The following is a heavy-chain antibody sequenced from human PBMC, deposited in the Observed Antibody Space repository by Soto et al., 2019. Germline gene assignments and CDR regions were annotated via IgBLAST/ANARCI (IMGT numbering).Heavy chain of an antibody. Sequence: ASVKVSCKASGYYFTSYAIHWVRQAPGQRLEWMGWINAGNGNTKYSQKFQGRVTITRDTSASTAYMELSSLRSEDTAVYYCARKSKLLWFGEPAEGIDVWGQGTTVTVSS. D-gene: IGHD3-10*01. CDR2: INAGNGNT. CDR1: GYYFTSYA. V-gene: IGHV1-3*01. CDR3: ARKSKLLWFGEPAEGIDV. J-gene: IGHJ6*02.